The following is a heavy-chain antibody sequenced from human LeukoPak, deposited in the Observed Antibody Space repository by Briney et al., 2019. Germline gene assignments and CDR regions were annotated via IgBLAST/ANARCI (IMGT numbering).Heavy chain of an antibody. J-gene: IGHJ6*03. CDR1: GFTFSDYY. D-gene: IGHD3-3*02. CDR2: ISSSGSTI. V-gene: IGHV3-11*04. Sequence: GGSLRLSCAASGFTFSDYYMSWIRQAPGKGLEWVSYISSSGSTIYYADSVKGRFTISRDNAKNSLYLQMNSLRAEDTAVYYCARDNGSGYTKGYEHYYYYLDVWGKGTTVTVSS. CDR3: ARDNGSGYTKGYEHYYYYLDV.